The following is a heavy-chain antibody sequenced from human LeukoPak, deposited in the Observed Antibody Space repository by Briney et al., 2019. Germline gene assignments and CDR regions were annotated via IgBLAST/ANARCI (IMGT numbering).Heavy chain of an antibody. V-gene: IGHV4-34*01. CDR3: ARVPLRFLEPFDY. CDR2: INHSGST. CDR1: GGSLSGYY. Sequence: SETLSLTCAVYGGSLSGYYWSWIRQPPGKGLEWIGEINHSGSTNYNLSLKSRVTISLDTSKNQFSLELSSVTAADTAVYYCARVPLRFLEPFDYWGQGTLATVSS. J-gene: IGHJ4*02. D-gene: IGHD3-3*01.